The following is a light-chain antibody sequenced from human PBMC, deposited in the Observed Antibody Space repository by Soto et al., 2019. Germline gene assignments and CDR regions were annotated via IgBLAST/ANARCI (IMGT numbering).Light chain of an antibody. CDR3: MQALQKPSI. CDR1: QSLLSNGISY. Sequence: LMVTQSPRSLSVTPGEPASMSCRASQSLLSNGISYLHWYLQKPGQSPQLLIYLGSTRASGVPDRFSGSGSGTEYTLKISRVEAEDVGVYYCMQALQKPSIFGQGTKVDI. J-gene: IGKJ1*01. V-gene: IGKV2-28*01. CDR2: LGS.